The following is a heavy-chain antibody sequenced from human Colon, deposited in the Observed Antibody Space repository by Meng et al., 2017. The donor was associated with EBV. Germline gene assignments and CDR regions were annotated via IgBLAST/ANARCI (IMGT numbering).Heavy chain of an antibody. CDR1: GYTFTRYP. D-gene: IGHD6-19*01. J-gene: IGHJ4*02. CDR3: GTLKYTSGFYGPAY. V-gene: IGHV7-4-1*02. Sequence: QRVQSGSELKQPGASVKVSCKASGYTFTRYPMNWVRQAPGQELEWMGWISTNTGNPTYAQGFTGRFVFSVDTSVSTAYLQISSLKAEDTAVYYCGTLKYTSGFYGPAYWGQGALVTVSS. CDR2: ISTNTGNP.